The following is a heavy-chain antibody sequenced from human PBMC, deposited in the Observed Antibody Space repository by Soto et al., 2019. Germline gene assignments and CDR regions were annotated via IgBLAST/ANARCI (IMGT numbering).Heavy chain of an antibody. CDR3: ARYSSGWYSPFDY. CDR1: GGTFSSYT. J-gene: IGHJ4*02. D-gene: IGHD6-19*01. Sequence: QVQLVQSGAEVKKPGSSVKVSCKASGGTFSSYTISWVRQAPGQGLEWMGRIIPILGIANYAQKFQGRVTMTTDTSTSTAYMELRSLRSDDTAVYYCARYSSGWYSPFDYWGQGTLVTVSS. CDR2: IIPILGIA. V-gene: IGHV1-69*02.